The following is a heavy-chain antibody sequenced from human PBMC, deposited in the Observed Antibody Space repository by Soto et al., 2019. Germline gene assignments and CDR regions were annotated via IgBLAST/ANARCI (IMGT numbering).Heavy chain of an antibody. CDR1: GGTFSSYA. J-gene: IGHJ6*02. CDR2: IIPIFGTA. Sequence: GXSVKVSCKASGGTFSSYAISWGRQAPVQGLEWMGGIIPIFGTANYAQKFQGRVTITADESTSTAYMELRSLRSDDTAVYYCASGGNSPGDSYYGMDVWGQGTTVTVSS. D-gene: IGHD2-21*02. V-gene: IGHV1-69*13. CDR3: ASGGNSPGDSYYGMDV.